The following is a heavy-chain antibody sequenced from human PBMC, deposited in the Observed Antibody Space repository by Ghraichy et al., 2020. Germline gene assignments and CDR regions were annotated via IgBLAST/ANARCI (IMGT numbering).Heavy chain of an antibody. CDR1: GGSISSGSYY. CDR2: IYTSGST. D-gene: IGHD6-19*01. CDR3: AREGIAVDLFDP. Sequence: SETLSLTCTVSGGSISSGSYYWSWIRQPAGKGLEWIGRIYTSGSTNYNPSLKSRVTISVDTSKNQFSLKLSSVTAADTAVYYCAREGIAVDLFDPWGHGTLVTVSS. J-gene: IGHJ5*02. V-gene: IGHV4-61*02.